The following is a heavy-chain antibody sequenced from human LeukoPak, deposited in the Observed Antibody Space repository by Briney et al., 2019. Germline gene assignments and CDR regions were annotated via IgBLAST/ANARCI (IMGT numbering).Heavy chain of an antibody. CDR2: ITESGGST. CDR3: AKVRGGFFDY. Sequence: AGGSLRLSCAASGLTVSSNYMSWVRQAPGKGLEWVSGITESGGSTFFADSVKGRFTISRDNSKNTLYLQMNSLRADDTAVYYCAKVRGGFFDYWGQGTLVTVSS. V-gene: IGHV3-23*01. J-gene: IGHJ4*02. CDR1: GLTVSSNY. D-gene: IGHD3-10*01.